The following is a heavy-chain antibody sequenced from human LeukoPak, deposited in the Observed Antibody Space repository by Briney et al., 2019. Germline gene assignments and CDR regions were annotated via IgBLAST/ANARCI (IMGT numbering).Heavy chain of an antibody. Sequence: SETLSLTCTVSGGSISSYYWSWIRQPAGKGLEWIGRIYTSGSTNYNPSLKSRVTMSVDTSKNQFSLKLSSVTAADTAVYYCARLPKYRGYSYGYYDSYYYYMDVWGKGTTVTISS. D-gene: IGHD5-18*01. CDR3: ARLPKYRGYSYGYYDSYYYYMDV. J-gene: IGHJ6*03. V-gene: IGHV4-4*07. CDR1: GGSISSYY. CDR2: IYTSGST.